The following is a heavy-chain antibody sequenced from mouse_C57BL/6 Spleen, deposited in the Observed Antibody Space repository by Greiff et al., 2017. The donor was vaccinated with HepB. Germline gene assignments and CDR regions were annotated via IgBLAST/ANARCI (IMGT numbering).Heavy chain of an antibody. CDR2: IHPNSGST. D-gene: IGHD1-1*01. CDR3: ARGYYGSSLDY. J-gene: IGHJ2*01. Sequence: VKLQEPGAELVKPGASVKLSCKASGYTFTSYWMHWVKQRPGQGLEWIGMIHPNSGSTNYNEKFKSKATLTVDKSSSTAYMQLSSLTSEDSAVYYCARGYYGSSLDYWGQGTTLTVSS. V-gene: IGHV1-64*01. CDR1: GYTFTSYW.